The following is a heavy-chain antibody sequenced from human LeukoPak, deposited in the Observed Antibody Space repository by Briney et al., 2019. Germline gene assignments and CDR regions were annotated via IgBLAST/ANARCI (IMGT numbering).Heavy chain of an antibody. Sequence: GGSLRLSCAASGFTFSSYSMNWVRQAPGKGLEWVSSISSSNSYIYYADSVKGRFTISRDNAKNSLYLQMNSLRAEDTAVYYCARDLSAYYYGSGSTKTNWFDPWGQGTLVTVSS. CDR1: GFTFSSYS. J-gene: IGHJ5*02. CDR3: ARDLSAYYYGSGSTKTNWFDP. V-gene: IGHV3-21*01. CDR2: ISSSNSYI. D-gene: IGHD3-10*01.